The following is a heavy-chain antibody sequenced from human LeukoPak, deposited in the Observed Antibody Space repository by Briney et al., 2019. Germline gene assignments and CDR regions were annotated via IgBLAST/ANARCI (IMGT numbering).Heavy chain of an antibody. V-gene: IGHV1-3*01. CDR3: ARDLILDY. J-gene: IGHJ4*02. D-gene: IGHD2-21*01. Sequence: ASVTVSFTASGYTFTSYAMHWVRQAPGQRLEWMGWINAGNGNTKYSQKFQGRVTITRDTSASTAYMELSSLRPEDTAVYYCARDLILDYWGQGTLVTVSS. CDR1: GYTFTSYA. CDR2: INAGNGNT.